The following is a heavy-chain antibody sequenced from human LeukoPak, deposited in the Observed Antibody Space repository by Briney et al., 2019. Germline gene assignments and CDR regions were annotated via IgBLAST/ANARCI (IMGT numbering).Heavy chain of an antibody. Sequence: ASVKVSCKASGYTFTSYYMHWVRQAPGQGLEWMAIINPSGGSTSYAQKFQGRVTTTRDMSTSTVYVELSSLRSEDTAVYFCARAEGIAAASVGFDYWGQGTLVTVSS. V-gene: IGHV1-46*01. J-gene: IGHJ4*02. CDR3: ARAEGIAAASVGFDY. CDR2: INPSGGST. D-gene: IGHD6-13*01. CDR1: GYTFTSYY.